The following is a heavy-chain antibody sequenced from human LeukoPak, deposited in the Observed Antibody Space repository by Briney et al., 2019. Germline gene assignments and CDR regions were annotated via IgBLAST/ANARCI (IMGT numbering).Heavy chain of an antibody. J-gene: IGHJ4*02. V-gene: IGHV4-59*06. CDR3: ASIAAAGLYFDY. Sequence: PSETLSLTCTVSGGSISGYYWSWIRQPPGKGLEWIGYIYYSGSTYYNPSLKSRVTISVDTSKNQFSLKLSSVTAADTAVYYCASIAAAGLYFDYWGQGTLVTVSS. D-gene: IGHD6-13*01. CDR1: GGSISGYY. CDR2: IYYSGST.